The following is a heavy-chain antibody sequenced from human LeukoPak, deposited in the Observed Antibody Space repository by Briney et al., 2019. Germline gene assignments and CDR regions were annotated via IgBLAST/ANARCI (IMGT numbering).Heavy chain of an antibody. CDR2: FDPEDGET. CDR1: GYTLTELS. Sequence: ASVKVSCKVSGYTLTELSMHWVRRAPGKGLEWMGGFDPEDGETIYAQKFQGRVTITEDTSTDTAYMELGSLRSEDTAVYYCATLGVITNYFDYWGQGTLVTVSS. D-gene: IGHD3-10*01. V-gene: IGHV1-24*01. J-gene: IGHJ4*02. CDR3: ATLGVITNYFDY.